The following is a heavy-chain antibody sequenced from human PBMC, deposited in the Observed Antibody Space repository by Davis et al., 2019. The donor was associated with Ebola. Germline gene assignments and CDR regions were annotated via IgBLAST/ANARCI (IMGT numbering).Heavy chain of an antibody. J-gene: IGHJ4*02. CDR3: AKGSGYFDY. D-gene: IGHD6-25*01. CDR1: GFTFSSYG. Sequence: GESLKISCAASGFTFSSYGMHWVRQAPGKGLEWVAVIWYDGSNKYYTDSVKGRFTISRDNSKNTLYVQMNSLRAEDTAVYYCAKGSGYFDYWGQGTLVTVSS. CDR2: IWYDGSNK. V-gene: IGHV3-33*06.